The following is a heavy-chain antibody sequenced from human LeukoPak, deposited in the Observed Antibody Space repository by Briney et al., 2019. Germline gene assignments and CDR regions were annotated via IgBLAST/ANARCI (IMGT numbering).Heavy chain of an antibody. J-gene: IGHJ5*02. D-gene: IGHD3-22*01. CDR3: ARVGPHYYDSSGYSFWFDP. CDR1: GGPISSCGYS. Sequence: PSETLSLTCAVSGGPISSCGYSWIWIPQPPGKALVWSGYLYYSGSSDYNPSLKSRVTISVDTSKNQFSLKLSSVTAADTAVYYCARVGPHYYDSSGYSFWFDPWGQGTLVTVSS. CDR2: LYYSGSS. V-gene: IGHV4-30-4*07.